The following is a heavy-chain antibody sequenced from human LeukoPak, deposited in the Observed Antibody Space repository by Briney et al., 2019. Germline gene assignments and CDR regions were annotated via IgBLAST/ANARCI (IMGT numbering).Heavy chain of an antibody. CDR2: IRQDGSET. Sequence: GGSLRLSCAASGFTFSAYWMSWVRQAPGKGLEWVANIRQDGSETYYADSAKGRFTISRDNAKNSLYMQLNSLTGEDTAVYYCARVAVIHQYYMNVWGRGTTVTVSS. CDR1: GFTFSAYW. J-gene: IGHJ6*03. V-gene: IGHV3-7*01. D-gene: IGHD5-18*01. CDR3: ARVAVIHQYYMNV.